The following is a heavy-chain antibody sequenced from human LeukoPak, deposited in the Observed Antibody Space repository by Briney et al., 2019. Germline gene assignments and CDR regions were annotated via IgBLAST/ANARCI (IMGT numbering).Heavy chain of an antibody. Sequence: GGSLRLSCAASGFTFSSYSMNWVRQAPGKGLEWVSYISSSSSTIYYADSVKGRFTISIDNAKSSLYLQMNSLRAEDTAVYYCARADTAVSDYWGQGTLVTVSS. CDR1: GFTFSSYS. V-gene: IGHV3-48*01. CDR3: ARADTAVSDY. J-gene: IGHJ4*02. D-gene: IGHD5-18*01. CDR2: ISSSSSTI.